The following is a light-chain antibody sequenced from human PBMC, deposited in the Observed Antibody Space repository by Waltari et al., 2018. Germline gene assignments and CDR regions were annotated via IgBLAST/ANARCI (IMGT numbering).Light chain of an antibody. CDR1: QSVGTS. J-gene: IGKJ1*01. CDR3: QHYVRLPVT. V-gene: IGKV3-20*01. Sequence: EIVLTQSPGTLSLSPGERATLSCRASQSVGTSLAWYRQQKRGQALRLLIYGVSSRATGISDRFSGSGFGTDFSLTISGLEPEDFAVYYCQHYVRLPVTFGQGTTVEIK. CDR2: GVS.